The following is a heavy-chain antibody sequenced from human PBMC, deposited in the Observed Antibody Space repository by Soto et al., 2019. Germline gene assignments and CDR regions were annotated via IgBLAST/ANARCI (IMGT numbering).Heavy chain of an antibody. CDR1: GYTFTSYC. J-gene: IGHJ4*02. D-gene: IGHD3-10*01. Sequence: ASVKVSCKASGYTFTSYCISWVRQAPGQGPEWMGWISAYNGNTNYAQKLQGRVTMTTDTSTSTAYMELRSLRSDDTAVYYCARKISYYYGSGSYYNIDYWGQGTLVTVSS. CDR3: ARKISYYYGSGSYYNIDY. V-gene: IGHV1-18*01. CDR2: ISAYNGNT.